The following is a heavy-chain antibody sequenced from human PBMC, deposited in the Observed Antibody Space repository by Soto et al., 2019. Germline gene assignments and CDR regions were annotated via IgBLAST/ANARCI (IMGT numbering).Heavy chain of an antibody. CDR2: ISSSSSYI. Sequence: GESLKISCAASGFTFSSYSMNWVRQAPGKGLEWVSSISSSSSYIYYADSVKGRFTISRDNAKNSLYLQMNSLRAEDTAVYYCARDLYGGKNYWGQGTLVTVSS. CDR3: ARDLYGGKNY. D-gene: IGHD4-17*01. V-gene: IGHV3-21*01. CDR1: GFTFSSYS. J-gene: IGHJ4*02.